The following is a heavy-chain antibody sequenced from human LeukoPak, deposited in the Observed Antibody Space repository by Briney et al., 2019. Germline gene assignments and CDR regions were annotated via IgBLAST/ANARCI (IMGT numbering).Heavy chain of an antibody. CDR2: INHSGST. V-gene: IGHV4-34*01. Sequence: PSETLSLTCAVYGGSFSGYYWSWIRQPPGKGLEWIGEINHSGSTNYNPSLKSRVTISVDTSKNQFSLKLSSVTAADTAVYYCATARMGYGPEGNAFDIWGQGTMVTVSS. J-gene: IGHJ3*02. CDR1: GGSFSGYY. CDR3: ATARMGYGPEGNAFDI. D-gene: IGHD5-18*01.